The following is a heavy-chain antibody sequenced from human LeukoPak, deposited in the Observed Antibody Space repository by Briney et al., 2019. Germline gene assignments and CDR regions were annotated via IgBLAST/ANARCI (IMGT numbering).Heavy chain of an antibody. Sequence: GGSLRLSCAASGFTVSSNYMTWVRQAPGKGLEWVSAVYTGGNTYYADSVKGRFTISRDSSKNTLFLQMNSLRAEDTALYYCVRILSSSSASNDAFDIWGQGTMVTVSS. CDR1: GFTVSSNY. V-gene: IGHV3-53*01. J-gene: IGHJ3*02. CDR2: VYTGGNT. CDR3: VRILSSSSASNDAFDI. D-gene: IGHD6-6*01.